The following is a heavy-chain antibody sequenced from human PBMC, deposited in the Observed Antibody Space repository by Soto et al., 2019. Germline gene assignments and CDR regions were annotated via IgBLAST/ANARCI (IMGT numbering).Heavy chain of an antibody. CDR2: IYPGDSDT. Sequence: GESLKISCKGSGYSFTSYWIGWVRQMPGKGLEWMGIIYPGDSDTRYSPSFQGQVTISADKSISTAYLQWSSLKASDTAMYYCARPFWTTVTTAPHFDYWGQGTLVTVSS. V-gene: IGHV5-51*01. CDR1: GYSFTSYW. CDR3: ARPFWTTVTTAPHFDY. D-gene: IGHD4-4*01. J-gene: IGHJ4*02.